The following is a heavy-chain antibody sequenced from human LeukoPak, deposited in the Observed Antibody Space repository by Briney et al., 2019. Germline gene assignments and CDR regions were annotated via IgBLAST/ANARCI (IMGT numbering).Heavy chain of an antibody. D-gene: IGHD6-19*01. CDR2: IYGDGSFT. CDR1: GFTFSNFW. V-gene: IGHV3-74*01. J-gene: IGHJ3*02. Sequence: GGSLRLSCAASGFTFSNFWMHWVRQAPGKGLVWVALIYGDGSFTRYADSVKGRFTVSRDNSKNTLYLQMNSLRVEDTAVYYCVKVPRSGCCAFDIWGQGTMVTVSS. CDR3: VKVPRSGCCAFDI.